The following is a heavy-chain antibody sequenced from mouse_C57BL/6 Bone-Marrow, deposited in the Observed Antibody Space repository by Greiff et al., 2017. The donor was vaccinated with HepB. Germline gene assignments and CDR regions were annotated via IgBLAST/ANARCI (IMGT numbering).Heavy chain of an antibody. Sequence: QVTLKECGPGILQSSQTLSLTCSFSGFSLSTSGMGVSWIRQLSGKGLEWLAHIYWDDDKRYNQSLNSRLTISKDTSRNQVFLKLTSVDTADTATYYCARRVYDAMDYWGQGTSVTVSS. V-gene: IGHV8-12*01. CDR3: ARRVYDAMDY. J-gene: IGHJ4*01. CDR2: IYWDDDK. CDR1: GFSLSTSGMG.